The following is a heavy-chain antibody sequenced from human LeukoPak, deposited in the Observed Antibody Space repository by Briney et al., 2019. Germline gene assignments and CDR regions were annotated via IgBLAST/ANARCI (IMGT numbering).Heavy chain of an antibody. CDR1: GYTFTGYD. D-gene: IGHD5-12*01. CDR2: INPNSVGT. CDR3: VRGLYSGYDFDY. Sequence: WASVKVSCKASGYTFTGYDIHWVRHAPGQGLEWMGWINPNSVGTNYAKKFQGRVTITSDTSISTAYMERSRRRPADTAVVYWVRGLYSGYDFDYWGKGSLVTVYS. J-gene: IGHJ4*02. V-gene: IGHV1-2*02.